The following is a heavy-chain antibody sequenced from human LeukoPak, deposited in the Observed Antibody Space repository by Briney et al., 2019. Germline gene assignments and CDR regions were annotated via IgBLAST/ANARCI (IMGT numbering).Heavy chain of an antibody. CDR2: IYYSGSA. D-gene: IGHD3-3*01. CDR3: ARDTGWSSGDYDAFDV. Sequence: SSETLSLTCTVSGGSLSSGEYYWSWIRQPPGKGLEWIGYIYYSGSAYYNPSLKSRGTISVDTSKNQFSLKLSSVTAADAAVYYCARDTGWSSGDYDAFDVWGLGTMVTVSS. CDR1: GGSLSSGEYY. V-gene: IGHV4-30-4*01. J-gene: IGHJ3*01.